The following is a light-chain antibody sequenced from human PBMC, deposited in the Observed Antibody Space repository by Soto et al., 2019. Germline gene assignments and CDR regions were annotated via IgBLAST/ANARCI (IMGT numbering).Light chain of an antibody. CDR3: CSYAGSRTPWI. CDR2: EVS. J-gene: IGLJ1*01. CDR1: NIDGGSYNL. Sequence: QSAVPQAGSRPRSPGQSITISCTRTNIDGGSYNLVSWYQQHPGKAPKLMIYEVSKRPSGLSNRFSGSKSGNTASLTISGLYAEDQAYYYCCSYAGSRTPWIFGTWRKVT. V-gene: IGLV2-23*02.